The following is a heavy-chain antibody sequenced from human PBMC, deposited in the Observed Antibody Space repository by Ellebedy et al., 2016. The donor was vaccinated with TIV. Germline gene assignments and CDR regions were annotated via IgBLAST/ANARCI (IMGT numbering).Heavy chain of an antibody. CDR3: MRRWS. CDR1: AFTVGNNY. D-gene: IGHD2-15*01. CDR2: IYSGGAT. Sequence: GGSLRLSCAASAFTVGNNYMAWVRQAPGKGLEWVSLIYSGGATHYADSVKGRFTISRDSPKNTLYLQMNSLRAEDTAVYYCMRRWSWGQGTLVTVSS. J-gene: IGHJ4*02. V-gene: IGHV3-66*04.